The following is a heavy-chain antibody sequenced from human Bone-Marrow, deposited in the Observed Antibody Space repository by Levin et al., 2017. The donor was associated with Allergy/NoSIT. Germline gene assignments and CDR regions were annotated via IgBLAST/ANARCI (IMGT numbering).Heavy chain of an antibody. CDR3: ARDGGYHLIALLSYFDC. CDR2: IFYNGKT. Sequence: NPSETLSLTCAVSGYSINTSYHWGWFRQPPGKGLQWIGSIFYNGKTHYNPSLRSRVTISLDTSRNQFSLGLISVTAADPAVYFCARDGGYHLIALLSYFDCWRDGALVTVS. V-gene: IGHV4-38-2*02. D-gene: IGHD1-26*01. J-gene: IGHJ4*01. CDR1: GYSINTSYH.